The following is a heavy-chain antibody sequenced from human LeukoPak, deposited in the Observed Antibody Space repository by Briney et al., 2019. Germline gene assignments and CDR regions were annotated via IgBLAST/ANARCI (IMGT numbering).Heavy chain of an antibody. V-gene: IGHV3-48*03. CDR1: GFTFSSYE. CDR2: ISSSGSTI. Sequence: PGGSLRLSCAASGFTFSSYEMNWVRQAPGKGLEWVSYISSSGSTIYNADSVKGRFTISRDNAKNSLYLQMNSLRAEDTAVYYCASFRLDAFDIWGQGTMVTVSS. D-gene: IGHD3-22*01. J-gene: IGHJ3*02. CDR3: ASFRLDAFDI.